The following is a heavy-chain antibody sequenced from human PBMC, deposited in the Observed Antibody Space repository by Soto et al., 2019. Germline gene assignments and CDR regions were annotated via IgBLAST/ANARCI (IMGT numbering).Heavy chain of an antibody. D-gene: IGHD3-22*01. J-gene: IGHJ3*02. CDR1: GFTFSSYW. CDR3: ARGDYYDSSGPFSDAFDI. Sequence: PGGSLRLSCAASGFTFSSYWMSWVRQAPGKGLEWVANIKPDGSQKWYVDSVKGRFTISRDNAKKSLYLQMNSLRADDTAVYYCARGDYYDSSGPFSDAFDIWGQGTXVTVSS. CDR2: IKPDGSQK. V-gene: IGHV3-7*04.